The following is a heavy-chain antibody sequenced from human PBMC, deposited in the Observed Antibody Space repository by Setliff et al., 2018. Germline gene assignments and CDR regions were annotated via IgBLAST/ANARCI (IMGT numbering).Heavy chain of an antibody. D-gene: IGHD3-10*01. V-gene: IGHV4-39*01. CDR1: GGSISSGNYY. CDR3: ARHEFVGGYYGSVTYRHFDY. Sequence: SETLSLTCRVSGGSISSGNYYWGLIRQPPGKGLEWIGSIYYSGTAYYNPSLKSRVTISVDTSKNQFSLQVTSVTATDTAVYYCARHEFVGGYYGSVTYRHFDYWGQGILVTVSS. CDR2: IYYSGTA. J-gene: IGHJ4*02.